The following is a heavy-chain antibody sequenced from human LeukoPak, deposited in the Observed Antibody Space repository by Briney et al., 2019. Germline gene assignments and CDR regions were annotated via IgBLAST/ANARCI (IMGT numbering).Heavy chain of an antibody. V-gene: IGHV5-51*01. CDR3: ARHSGSYYIEYYFDY. CDR1: GYRFTSYW. Sequence: GESLKISCKGSGYRFTSYWIGWVRQMPGKGLKWMGIIYPGDSNTRYSPSFQGQVTISADKSISTAYLQWSSLKASDTAMYYCARHSGSYYIEYYFDYWGQGTLVTVSS. J-gene: IGHJ4*02. CDR2: IYPGDSNT. D-gene: IGHD1-26*01.